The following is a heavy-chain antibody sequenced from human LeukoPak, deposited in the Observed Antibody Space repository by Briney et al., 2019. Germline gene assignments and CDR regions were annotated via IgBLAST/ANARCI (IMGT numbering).Heavy chain of an antibody. CDR1: GFTFSSYA. CDR2: ISYDGSNK. CDR3: ARMGILTGYKYFFDY. Sequence: PGGSLRLSCAASGFTFSSYAMSWVRQAPGKGLEWVAVISYDGSNKYYADSVKGRFTISRDNSKNTLYLQMNSLRAEDTAVYYCARMGILTGYKYFFDYWGQGTLVTVSS. V-gene: IGHV3-30-3*01. J-gene: IGHJ4*02. D-gene: IGHD3-9*01.